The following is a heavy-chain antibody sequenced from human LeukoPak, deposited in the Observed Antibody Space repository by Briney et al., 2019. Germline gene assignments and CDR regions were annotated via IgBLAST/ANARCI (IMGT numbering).Heavy chain of an antibody. V-gene: IGHV1-18*01. CDR2: ISGYTGNT. CDR1: GYTFISFG. J-gene: IGHJ4*02. CDR3: VRDLNSAARSFFDF. Sequence: ASVKVSCKASGYTFISFGFSWVRQAPGQGPEWMGWISGYTGNTNYAQRFKGRVTKTTDTSTSTAYMERRTLRSDATAVYYSVRDLNSAARSFFDFWGPGTLVTVSS. D-gene: IGHD6-6*01.